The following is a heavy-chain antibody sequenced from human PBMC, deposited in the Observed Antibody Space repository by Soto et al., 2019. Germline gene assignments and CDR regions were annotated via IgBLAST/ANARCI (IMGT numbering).Heavy chain of an antibody. Sequence: GGSLRLSCAASGFIFSSYAMSWVRQAPGKGLEWVSAISGSGTTAYYADSVKGRFTFSRDNSKKTMYLQMNSLRAEDTAVYYCAQGLNDVWGQGALVTVSS. V-gene: IGHV3-23*01. J-gene: IGHJ4*02. D-gene: IGHD3-16*01. CDR3: AQGLNDV. CDR1: GFIFSSYA. CDR2: ISGSGTTA.